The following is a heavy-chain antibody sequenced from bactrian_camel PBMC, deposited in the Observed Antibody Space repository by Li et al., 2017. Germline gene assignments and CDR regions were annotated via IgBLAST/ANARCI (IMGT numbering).Heavy chain of an antibody. J-gene: IGHJ7*01. Sequence: VQLVESGGALVQPGGSLRLSCVVSGRTLSSIAIHWVRQAPGKGLEWVSTITSTGGSTYYADSVKGRFTISRDNAKSAVYLQLNSMQTEDMAMYYCAKGQPWGDYATYGISYWGKGTQVTVS. CDR2: ITSTGGST. CDR1: GRTLSSIA. D-gene: IGHD5*01. V-gene: IGHV3S40*01.